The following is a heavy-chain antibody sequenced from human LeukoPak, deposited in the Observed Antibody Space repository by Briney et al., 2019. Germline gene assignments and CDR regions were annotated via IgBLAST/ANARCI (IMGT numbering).Heavy chain of an antibody. D-gene: IGHD2-2*01. CDR1: GFTFSNHW. V-gene: IGHV3-74*01. CDR3: VRGTTAWNGMDV. Sequence: PGGSLRLSCAASGFTFSNHWMRWVRQPPGKGLVSVSRIHSDGTTTTYADSVKGRFTISRDNAKNTLYLQMNSLRAEDTAVYYCVRGTTAWNGMDVWGQGTTVTVSS. CDR2: IHSDGTTT. J-gene: IGHJ6*02.